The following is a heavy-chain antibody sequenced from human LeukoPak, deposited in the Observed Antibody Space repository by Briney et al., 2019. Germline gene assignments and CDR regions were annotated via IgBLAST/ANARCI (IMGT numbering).Heavy chain of an antibody. CDR1: GFTFTRYA. J-gene: IGHJ4*02. Sequence: GGSLRLSCAASGFTFTRYAMKWVRQAPGKGLEWVSTISGPGDNTYYAASVKGRFTISRDNSKSTGYLQMNSLRAGDTAVYYCAREATSSSGWYIDYWGQGTLVTVSS. V-gene: IGHV3-23*01. CDR2: ISGPGDNT. D-gene: IGHD6-25*01. CDR3: AREATSSSGWYIDY.